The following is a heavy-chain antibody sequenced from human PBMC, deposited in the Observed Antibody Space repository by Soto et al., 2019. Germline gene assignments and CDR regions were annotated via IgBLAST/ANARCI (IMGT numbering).Heavy chain of an antibody. D-gene: IGHD3-9*01. V-gene: IGHV4-39*01. CDR3: ARHDLHTLQSDYDILTGYQDWFDP. Sequence: SETLSLTCTVSGGSISSSSYYWGWIRQPPGKGLEWIGSIYYSGSTYYNPSLKSRVTISVDTSKNQFSLKLSSVTAADTAVYYCARHDLHTLQSDYDILTGYQDWFDPWGQGTLVTVSS. J-gene: IGHJ5*02. CDR1: GGSISSSSYY. CDR2: IYYSGST.